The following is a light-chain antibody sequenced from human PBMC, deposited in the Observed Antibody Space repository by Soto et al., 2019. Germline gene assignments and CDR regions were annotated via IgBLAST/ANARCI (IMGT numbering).Light chain of an antibody. CDR2: WAS. CDR1: QSVLYSSSNKNY. CDR3: QQYSSTPRT. J-gene: IGKJ1*01. V-gene: IGKV4-1*01. Sequence: DIVMTQSPDSLAVTLGERATINCKSSQSVLYSSSNKNYLAWYQQKPGQPPKLLIYWASTRESGVPDRFSGSGSGTDFTLTISSLQAEDVAPHYCQQYSSTPRTFGQGTKVEIK.